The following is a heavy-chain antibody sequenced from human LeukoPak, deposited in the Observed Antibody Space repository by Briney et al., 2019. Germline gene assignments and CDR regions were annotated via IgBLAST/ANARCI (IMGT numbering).Heavy chain of an antibody. J-gene: IGHJ4*02. Sequence: SETLSLTCTVSGYSISSGHYWAWIRQTPGKGLEWIGSLYHGESTHYDPSLKSRVTISVDTSKNQFSLKLSSVTAADTAVYYCARGGWPEPFDYWGQGTLVTVSS. CDR1: GYSISSGHY. D-gene: IGHD6-19*01. CDR2: LYHGEST. V-gene: IGHV4-38-2*02. CDR3: ARGGWPEPFDY.